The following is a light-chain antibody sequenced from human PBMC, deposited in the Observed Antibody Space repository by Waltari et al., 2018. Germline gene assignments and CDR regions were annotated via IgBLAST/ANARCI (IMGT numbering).Light chain of an antibody. V-gene: IGLV2-8*01. CDR1: SSHIGGYNY. CDR3: YSYAGSNILL. J-gene: IGLJ2*01. Sequence: SALTPPPSASGSPGHSVTIPCTGSSSHIGGYNYISWYQQHPGKAPRLMSYEVNKRPSGVPDRFSGSRSGNTASLTVSGLQAEDEADYYCYSYAGSNILLFGGGTKLTVL. CDR2: EVN.